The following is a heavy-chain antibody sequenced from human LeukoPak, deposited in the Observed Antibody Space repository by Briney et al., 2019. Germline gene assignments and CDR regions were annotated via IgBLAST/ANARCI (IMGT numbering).Heavy chain of an antibody. Sequence: SSETLSLTCTVSGGSISSYYWSWIRQPPGKGLEWIGSIYYSGSTYYNPSLKSRVTISVDTSKNQFSLKLSSVTAADTAVYYCAGLWGVMGYYYGMDVWGQGTTVTVSS. CDR3: AGLWGVMGYYYGMDV. V-gene: IGHV4-39*01. J-gene: IGHJ6*02. CDR1: GGSISSYY. CDR2: IYYSGST. D-gene: IGHD3-16*01.